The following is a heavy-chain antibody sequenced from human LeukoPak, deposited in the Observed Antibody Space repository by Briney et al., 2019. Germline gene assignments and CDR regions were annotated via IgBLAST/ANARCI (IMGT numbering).Heavy chain of an antibody. V-gene: IGHV1-69*05. Sequence: ASVKVSCKTSGGTFNNSAISWVRQAPGQGLEWLGGIMPLFGTAGYAQKFQGRVTITKDESTRTVYLELTSLTSDDTAVYYCARDVHGDYGSGWFDHWGQGTLVSVSS. CDR3: ARDVHGDYGSGWFDH. CDR2: IMPLFGTA. CDR1: GGTFNNSA. D-gene: IGHD4-17*01. J-gene: IGHJ5*02.